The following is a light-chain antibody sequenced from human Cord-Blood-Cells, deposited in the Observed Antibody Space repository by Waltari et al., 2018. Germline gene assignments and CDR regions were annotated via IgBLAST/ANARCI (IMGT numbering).Light chain of an antibody. J-gene: IGLJ3*02. V-gene: IGLV2-14*01. CDR1: SSDVGGYNY. Sequence: QSALTQPASVSGSPGQSITLSCTGTSSDVGGYNYVSWYQQHPGKAPKLMIDDVSKRPSGVSNRFSGSKSGNTDALTISGLQAEDEADYYCSSYTSSSTWVFGGGTKLTVL. CDR3: SSYTSSSTWV. CDR2: DVS.